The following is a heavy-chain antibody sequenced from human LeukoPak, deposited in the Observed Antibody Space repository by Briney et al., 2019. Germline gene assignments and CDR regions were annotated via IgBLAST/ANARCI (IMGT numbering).Heavy chain of an antibody. J-gene: IGHJ6*03. CDR3: ARHFHPSIAARYSYYYMDV. Sequence: SETLSLTCTVSGGSISSSSYYWGWIRQPPGKGLEWIGSIYYSGSTYYNPSLKSRVTISVDTSKNQFSLKLSSVTAADTAVYYCARHFHPSIAARYSYYYMDVWGKGTTVTVSS. CDR1: GGSISSSSYY. D-gene: IGHD6-6*01. V-gene: IGHV4-39*07. CDR2: IYYSGST.